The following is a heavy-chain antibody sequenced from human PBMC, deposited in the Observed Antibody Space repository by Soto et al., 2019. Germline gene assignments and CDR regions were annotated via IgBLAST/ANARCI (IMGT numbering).Heavy chain of an antibody. J-gene: IGHJ6*02. V-gene: IGHV5-51*01. D-gene: IGHD6-13*01. CDR1: VYSFTSYW. CDR2: IYPGDSDT. Sequence: GESLKISCKGSVYSFTSYWIGWVRQMPGKGLEWMGIIYPGDSDTRYSPSFQGQVTISADKSISTAYLQWSSLKASDTAMYYCTRHNSPGTAEAGTGYYYSHGRDVWCQGQTVSGPS. CDR3: TRHNSPGTAEAGTGYYYSHGRDV.